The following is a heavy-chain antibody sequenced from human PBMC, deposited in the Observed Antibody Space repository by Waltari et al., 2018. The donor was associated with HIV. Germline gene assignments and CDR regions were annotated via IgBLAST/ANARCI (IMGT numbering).Heavy chain of an antibody. CDR3: ARDDYDFWSGPRRDKNYGMDV. CDR2: SNREGGEA. V-gene: IGHV3-74*01. J-gene: IGHJ6*02. CDR1: GFSFSDYW. Sequence: LVQSGGGLVQPGGSLRLSCAASGFSFSDYWMHWVRQSPWKGLEGCQRSNREGGEATDADSGKGRFTVSRDNAKNTLFLEMSSLRVEDTAVYYCARDDYDFWSGPRRDKNYGMDVWGQGTAVTVSS. D-gene: IGHD3-3*01.